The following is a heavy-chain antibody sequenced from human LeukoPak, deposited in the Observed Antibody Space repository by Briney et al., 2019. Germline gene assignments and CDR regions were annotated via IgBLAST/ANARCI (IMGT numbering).Heavy chain of an antibody. Sequence: GASVRVSCTVSGYTLTELSMHWVRQTPGKGLVRMGGFDPEDGETIYAQKFQGRVTMTEDTSTDTAYMELSSLRSEDTAVYYCATLGGYDSSGYPLDYWGQGTLVTVSS. CDR1: GYTLTELS. D-gene: IGHD3-22*01. CDR3: ATLGGYDSSGYPLDY. V-gene: IGHV1-24*01. J-gene: IGHJ4*02. CDR2: FDPEDGET.